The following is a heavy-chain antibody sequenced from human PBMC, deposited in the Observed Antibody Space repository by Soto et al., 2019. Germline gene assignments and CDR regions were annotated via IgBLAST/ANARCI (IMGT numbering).Heavy chain of an antibody. CDR1: GFTFTTSA. V-gene: IGHV1-58*02. Sequence: EASVKVSCKASGFTFTTSAMQWVRQARGQRLEWIGWIVVGSGNTNYAQKFQERVTITRDMSTSTAYMELSSLRSEDTAVYFCAADSTQLVWFGEGYYGMDVWGQGTTVTVSS. CDR2: IVVGSGNT. CDR3: AADSTQLVWFGEGYYGMDV. D-gene: IGHD3-10*01. J-gene: IGHJ6*02.